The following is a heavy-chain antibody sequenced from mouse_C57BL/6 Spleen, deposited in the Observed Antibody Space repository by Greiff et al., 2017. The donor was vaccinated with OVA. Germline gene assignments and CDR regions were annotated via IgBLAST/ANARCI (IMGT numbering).Heavy chain of an antibody. D-gene: IGHD2-10*02. Sequence: EVHLVESGGGLVQPGGSLSLSCAASGFTFTDYYMSWVRQPPGKALEWLGFIRNKANGYTTEYSASVKGRFTISRDNSQSILYLQMNALRAEDSATYYCARYVPRYFDYWGQGTTLTVSS. CDR1: GFTFTDYY. V-gene: IGHV7-3*01. CDR3: ARYVPRYFDY. CDR2: IRNKANGYTT. J-gene: IGHJ2*01.